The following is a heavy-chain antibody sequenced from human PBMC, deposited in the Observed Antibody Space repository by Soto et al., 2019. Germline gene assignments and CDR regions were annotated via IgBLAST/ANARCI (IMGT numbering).Heavy chain of an antibody. CDR1: GFTFSSYS. CDR3: ARPPHYYDSRGYYGY. D-gene: IGHD3-22*01. V-gene: IGHV3-21*01. CDR2: ISSSSTYI. Sequence: EVQLVESGGGLVKPGGSLRLSCAASGFTFSSYSRNWVRQAPGKGLEWVSSISSSSTYIYYSDSVKGRFTISRDNAKNSLYLQMNSLRAEDTAVYYCARPPHYYDSRGYYGYWGQGTLVTVSS. J-gene: IGHJ4*02.